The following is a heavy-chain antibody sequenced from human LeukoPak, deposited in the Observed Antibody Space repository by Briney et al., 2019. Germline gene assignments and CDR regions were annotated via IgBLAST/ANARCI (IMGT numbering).Heavy chain of an antibody. CDR3: ARDTYYYDSSGYSNAFDI. J-gene: IGHJ3*02. CDR1: GGSFSSYY. CDR2: IYYSGST. D-gene: IGHD3-22*01. V-gene: IGHV4-59*01. Sequence: SETLSLTCAVYGGSFSSYYWSWIRQPPGKGLEWIGYIYYSGSTNYNPSLKSRVTISVDTSKNQFSLKLSSVTAADTAVYYCARDTYYYDSSGYSNAFDIWGQGTMVTVSS.